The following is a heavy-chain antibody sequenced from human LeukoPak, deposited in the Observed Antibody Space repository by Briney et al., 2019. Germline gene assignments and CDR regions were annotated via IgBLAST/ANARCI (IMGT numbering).Heavy chain of an antibody. CDR1: GGSISSSSYY. CDR3: ARPPCSGYSCYGY. CDR2: IYYSGST. J-gene: IGHJ4*02. Sequence: SETLSLTCTVSGGSISSSSYYWGGIRQPPGKGLEWIGSIYYSGSTYYNSSLKSRVTISVDTSKNQFSLKLSSVTAADTAVYYCARPPCSGYSCYGYWGQGTLFTVSS. D-gene: IGHD2-15*01. V-gene: IGHV4-39*01.